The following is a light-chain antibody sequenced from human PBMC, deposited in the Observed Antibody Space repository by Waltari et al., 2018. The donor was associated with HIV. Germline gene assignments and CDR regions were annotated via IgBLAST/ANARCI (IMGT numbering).Light chain of an antibody. CDR2: QDS. J-gene: IGLJ2*01. CDR1: KLGDKY. CDR3: QAWDSSTLV. Sequence: SYELTQPPSVSVSPGQTASITCPGDKLGDKYACWYQQKPGQSPVLVIYQDSKRPSGIPERFSGSNSGNTATLTISGTQAMDEADYYCQAWDSSTLVFGGGTKLTVL. V-gene: IGLV3-1*01.